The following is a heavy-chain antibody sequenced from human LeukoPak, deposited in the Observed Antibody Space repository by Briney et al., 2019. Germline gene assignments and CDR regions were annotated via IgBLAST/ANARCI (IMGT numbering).Heavy chain of an antibody. V-gene: IGHV3-30*04. D-gene: IGHD3-22*01. Sequence: PGRSLRLSCAASGFTFSSYAMHWVRQAPGKGLEWVAVISYDGSNKYYADSVKGRFTISRDNSKNTLYLQMNSLRAEDTAVYYCARVGWDSSGYYRDAFDIWGQGTMVTVSS. CDR1: GFTFSSYA. CDR3: ARVGWDSSGYYRDAFDI. CDR2: ISYDGSNK. J-gene: IGHJ3*02.